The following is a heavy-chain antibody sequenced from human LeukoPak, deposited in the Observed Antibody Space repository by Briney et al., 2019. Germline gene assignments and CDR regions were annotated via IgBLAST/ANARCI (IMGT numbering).Heavy chain of an antibody. CDR3: ARVDRVEAFDI. CDR1: GGSISSYY. Sequence: SETLSLTCTVSGGSISSYYWTWIRQPPGKGLEWIGYIYYSGSTNYNPSLKSRVTISVHTCKNPFSLKLSSVTAADTAVYYCARVDRVEAFDIWGQGTMVTVSS. D-gene: IGHD3-9*01. V-gene: IGHV4-59*13. J-gene: IGHJ3*02. CDR2: IYYSGST.